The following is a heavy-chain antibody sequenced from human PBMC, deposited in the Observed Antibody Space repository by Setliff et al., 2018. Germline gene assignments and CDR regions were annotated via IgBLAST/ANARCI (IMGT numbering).Heavy chain of an antibody. Sequence: ASVKVSCKASGYTFTTYAISWMRQAPGQGLEYMGWINTNTGNPSYAQGFTGRFVFSLDTSVSTAYLQISSPKAEDTAVYYCARASRFGTIRYRGDYYMDVWGKGTTVTVSS. CDR1: GYTFTTYA. CDR2: INTNTGNP. CDR3: ARASRFGTIRYRGDYYMDV. D-gene: IGHD3-10*01. J-gene: IGHJ6*03. V-gene: IGHV7-4-1*02.